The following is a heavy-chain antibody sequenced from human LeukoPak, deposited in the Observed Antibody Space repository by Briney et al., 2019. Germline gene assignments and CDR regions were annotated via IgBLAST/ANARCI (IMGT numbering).Heavy chain of an antibody. V-gene: IGHV4-39*01. CDR3: ARHSGSYWSHFDY. J-gene: IGHJ4*02. CDR2: IYYSGST. D-gene: IGHD1-26*01. CDR1: GGSISSNSFY. Sequence: SETLSLTCSVSGGSISSNSFYWGWIRQPPGKGLEWIGSIYYSGSTYYNPSLKSRVTISVDTSKNQFSLKLSSVTAADTAVYYCARHSGSYWSHFDYWGQGTLVTVSS.